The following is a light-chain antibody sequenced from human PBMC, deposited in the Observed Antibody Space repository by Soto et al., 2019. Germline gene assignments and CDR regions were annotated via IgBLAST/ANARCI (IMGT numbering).Light chain of an antibody. V-gene: IGKV3D-15*01. Sequence: DIVFTQSPATLSLSPGERATLSCRASQSVRSFLAWYQQKPGQTPRLLIYGASTRATGIPARFSGSGSGTEFTLTISSLQSEDFAVYYCQQYNNWWTFGQGTKVDIK. CDR1: QSVRSF. J-gene: IGKJ1*01. CDR3: QQYNNWWT. CDR2: GAS.